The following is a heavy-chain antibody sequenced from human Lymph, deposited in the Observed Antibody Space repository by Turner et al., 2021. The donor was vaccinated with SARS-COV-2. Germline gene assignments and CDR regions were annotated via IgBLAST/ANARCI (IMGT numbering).Heavy chain of an antibody. CDR1: GYSITTYC. CDR2: IYPYYSDT. D-gene: IGHD3-16*01. CDR3: AGREFGGSLEHIDY. V-gene: IGHV5-51*01. J-gene: IGHJ4*02. Sequence: EVQEVQSGAEVKKPGELPKVARKGSGYSITTYCIGWVRQMPGKGLELMWIIYPYYSDTTYSPSFQDQVAISAVKSISTAYLQWSSLKASDTAIYYCAGREFGGSLEHIDYWGQGTLVTVSS.